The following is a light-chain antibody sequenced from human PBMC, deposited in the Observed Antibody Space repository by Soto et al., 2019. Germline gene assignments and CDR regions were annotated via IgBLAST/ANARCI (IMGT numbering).Light chain of an antibody. J-gene: IGKJ1*01. Sequence: EIVLTQSPGTLSLSPGERATLSCRASQSVSSTYLAWYQQKPGQAPRLLIYVASNRATGIPDRFSGSGSGTDFTLTISRLEPEYFAVYYCQQYGGSRWTVGQGTRVDI. CDR1: QSVSSTY. V-gene: IGKV3-20*01. CDR3: QQYGGSRWT. CDR2: VAS.